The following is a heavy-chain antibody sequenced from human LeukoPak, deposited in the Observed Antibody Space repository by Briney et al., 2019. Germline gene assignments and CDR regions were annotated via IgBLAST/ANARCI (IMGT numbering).Heavy chain of an antibody. CDR3: ARENRPLSGSYNY. Sequence: SETLSLTCTVSGGSLSSGDYYWSWIRQPPGKGLEWIGYIYYSGSTYYNPSFKSRVTISVDTSKNQFSLKLSSVTAADTAVYYCARENRPLSGSYNYWGQGTLVTVSS. CDR2: IYYSGST. J-gene: IGHJ4*02. CDR1: GGSLSSGDYY. V-gene: IGHV4-30-4*08. D-gene: IGHD1-26*01.